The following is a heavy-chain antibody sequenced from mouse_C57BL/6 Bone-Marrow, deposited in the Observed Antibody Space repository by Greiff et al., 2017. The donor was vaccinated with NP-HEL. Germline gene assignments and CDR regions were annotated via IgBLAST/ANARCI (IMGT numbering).Heavy chain of an antibody. CDR3: ARGITTVVEGPFAY. J-gene: IGHJ3*01. D-gene: IGHD1-1*01. V-gene: IGHV4-1*01. Sequence: AGGGIDFSRYWMSWVRRAPGKGLEWIGEINPDSSTINYAPSLKDKFIISRDNAKNTLYLQMSKVRSEDTALYYCARGITTVVEGPFAYWGQGTLVTVSA. CDR1: GIDFSRYW. CDR2: INPDSSTI.